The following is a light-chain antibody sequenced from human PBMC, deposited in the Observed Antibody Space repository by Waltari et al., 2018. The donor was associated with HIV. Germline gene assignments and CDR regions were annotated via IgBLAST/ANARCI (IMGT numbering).Light chain of an antibody. J-gene: IGLJ3*02. CDR1: SSDVGDYNY. CDR3: SSYTSGTWV. CDR2: EVT. V-gene: IGLV2-14*01. Sequence: QSALTQPASVSGSRGQSITISCTGTSSDVGDYNYISWYQQHPGKAPKLMFFEVTKRPSGVSNRFSGSKSCKTASLTISGLQAEDEADYYCSSYTSGTWVFGGGTKLTVL.